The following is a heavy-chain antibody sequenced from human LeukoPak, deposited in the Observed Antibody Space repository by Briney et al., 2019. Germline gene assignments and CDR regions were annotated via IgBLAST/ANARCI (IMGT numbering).Heavy chain of an antibody. CDR2: IYYSGST. CDR1: GGSIGSYY. Sequence: SETLSLTCTVSGGSIGSYYWSWIRQPPGEGLEWIGYIYYSGSTNYNPSLKSRVTISVDTSKNQFSLKLSSVTAADTAVYYCATSSSGWYRGWFDPWGQGTLVTVSS. CDR3: ATSSSGWYRGWFDP. D-gene: IGHD6-19*01. J-gene: IGHJ5*02. V-gene: IGHV4-59*01.